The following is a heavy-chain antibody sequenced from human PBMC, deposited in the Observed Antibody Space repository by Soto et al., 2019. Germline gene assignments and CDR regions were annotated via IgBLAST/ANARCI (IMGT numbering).Heavy chain of an antibody. CDR3: AKLCWTDAFDI. V-gene: IGHV3-23*01. Sequence: EVQVLESGGGLVQPGGSLRLSCAASGFTFSSYAMSWVRQAPGKGLEWVSAISGSGGSTYYADSVKARFTISRDSSKNSVNLHMISLRAEDTAVYYFAKLCWTDAFDIWGQETMVTVSS. CDR2: ISGSGGST. CDR1: GFTFSSYA. D-gene: IGHD2-21*01. J-gene: IGHJ3*02.